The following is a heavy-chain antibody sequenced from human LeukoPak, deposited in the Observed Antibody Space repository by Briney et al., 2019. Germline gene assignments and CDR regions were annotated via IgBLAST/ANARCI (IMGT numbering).Heavy chain of an antibody. CDR1: GYTFTSYY. D-gene: IGHD4-23*01. J-gene: IGHJ4*02. Sequence: ASVKVSCKASGYTFTSYYMHWVRQAPGQGLEWMGIINPSGGSTSYAQKFQGRVTMTRDTSTSTVYMELSSLRSEDTAAYYCARVGYGGTYFDYWGQGTLVTVSS. CDR2: INPSGGST. CDR3: ARVGYGGTYFDY. V-gene: IGHV1-46*01.